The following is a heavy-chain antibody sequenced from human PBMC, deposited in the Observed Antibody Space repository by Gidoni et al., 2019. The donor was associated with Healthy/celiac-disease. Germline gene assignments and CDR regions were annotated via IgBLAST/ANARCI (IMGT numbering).Heavy chain of an antibody. CDR2: IIPSFGTA. CDR3: ASSMGIEQLPFDY. V-gene: IGHV1-69*01. D-gene: IGHD6-13*01. J-gene: IGHJ4*02. CDR1: GGTFSSYA. Sequence: QVQLVQSGAEVKKPGSSGKVSCKASGGTFSSYAISWVRQAPGQGLEWMGGIIPSFGTANYAQKLQGRVTITADESTSTAYMELSSLRSEDTAVYYCASSMGIEQLPFDYWGQGTLVTVSS.